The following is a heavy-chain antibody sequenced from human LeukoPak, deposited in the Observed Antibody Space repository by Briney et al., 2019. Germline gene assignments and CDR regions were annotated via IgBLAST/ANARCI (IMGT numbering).Heavy chain of an antibody. D-gene: IGHD3-16*01. J-gene: IGHJ4*02. CDR2: ISQTSDER. V-gene: IGHV3-48*03. CDR1: GFDFSNYE. CDR3: VTDRPRRGVY. Sequence: PGGSLRLSCAASGFDFSNYEMDWVRQAPGKGLEWISYISQTSDERYYADSVEGRFTISRDNAKSALHLQINTLRVEDTAVYYCVTDRPRRGVYWGQGTLVTVSS.